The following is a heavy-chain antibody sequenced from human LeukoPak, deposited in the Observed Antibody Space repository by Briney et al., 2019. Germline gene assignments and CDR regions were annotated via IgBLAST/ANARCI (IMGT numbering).Heavy chain of an antibody. CDR1: GYTFTGYY. J-gene: IGHJ4*02. CDR3: ARDGAYSSSWYDKHRTFDY. Sequence: ASVKVSCKASGYTFTGYYMHWVRQAPGQGLEWMGWINPNSGGTNYAQKFQGRVTMTRDTSISTAYMELSRLRSDDTAVYYCARDGAYSSSWYDKHRTFDYWGQGTLVTVSS. CDR2: INPNSGGT. V-gene: IGHV1-2*02. D-gene: IGHD6-13*01.